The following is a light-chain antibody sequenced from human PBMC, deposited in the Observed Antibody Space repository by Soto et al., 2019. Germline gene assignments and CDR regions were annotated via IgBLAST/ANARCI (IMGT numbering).Light chain of an antibody. CDR3: LQHYNYPRT. Sequence: AIQMTQSPSSLSASLGDRVIITCRASQGIRNDLGWYQQKPGKAPKLLINAPSSLQTGFPSRFSGSGSGTDFTLTICSLQPEDFATYYCLQHYNYPRTFGQGTKVEIK. J-gene: IGKJ1*01. CDR1: QGIRND. CDR2: APS. V-gene: IGKV1-6*01.